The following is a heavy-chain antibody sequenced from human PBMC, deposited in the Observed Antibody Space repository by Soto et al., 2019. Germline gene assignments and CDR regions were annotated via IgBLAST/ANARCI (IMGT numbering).Heavy chain of an antibody. D-gene: IGHD2-2*02. CDR3: ARDQLADCSCPSCYIHHGMYV. J-gene: IGHJ6*02. CDR2: INPNSGGT. CDR1: GYTFTGYY. V-gene: IGHV1-2*04. Sequence: ASVKVSCKASGYTFTGYYMHWVRQAPGQGLEWMGWINPNSGGTNYAQKFQGWVTMTRDTSISTAYMELSRLRSDGTAVYYCARDQLADCSCPSCYIHHGMYVWG.